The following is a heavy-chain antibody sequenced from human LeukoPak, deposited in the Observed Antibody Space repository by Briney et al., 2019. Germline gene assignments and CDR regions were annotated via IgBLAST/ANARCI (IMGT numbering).Heavy chain of an antibody. CDR3: ARVSIFGVVINHAFDI. D-gene: IGHD3-3*01. CDR1: GYTFTGYY. Sequence: ASVKVSCKASGYTFTGYYMHWVRQAPGQGLEWMGWINPNSGGTNYAQKFQGRVTMTRDTSISTAYMELSRLRSDDTAVYYCARVSIFGVVINHAFDIWGQGTMVTVSS. V-gene: IGHV1-2*02. CDR2: INPNSGGT. J-gene: IGHJ3*02.